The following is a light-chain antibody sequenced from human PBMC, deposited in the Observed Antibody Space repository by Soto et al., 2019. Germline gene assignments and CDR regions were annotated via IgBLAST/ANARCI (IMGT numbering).Light chain of an antibody. Sequence: EIVLTDDPVTMLTSSRYRAHVSRRVSLCVASSYLVWHQQIPVQAPRLLVCVASRRATGIPDRFCGSASGTDFTLTIGRLEPEDFAIYYCQQYGTSPGTFGQGTKVDIK. CDR3: QQYGTSPGT. J-gene: IGKJ1*01. CDR1: LCVASSY. CDR2: VAS. V-gene: IGKV3-20*01.